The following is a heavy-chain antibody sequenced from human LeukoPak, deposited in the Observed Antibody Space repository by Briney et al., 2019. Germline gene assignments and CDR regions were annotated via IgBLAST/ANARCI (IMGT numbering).Heavy chain of an antibody. CDR1: GFTFSSYS. Sequence: PGGSLRLSCAASGFTFSSYSMNWVRQAPGKGLEWVSSISSSSSYIYYADSVKGRFTISRDNSKNSLYLQMNSLRAEDTALYYCAKDIRPSRSGYMDVWGKGTTVTVSS. CDR2: ISSSSSYI. V-gene: IGHV3-21*04. D-gene: IGHD1-26*01. J-gene: IGHJ6*03. CDR3: AKDIRPSRSGYMDV.